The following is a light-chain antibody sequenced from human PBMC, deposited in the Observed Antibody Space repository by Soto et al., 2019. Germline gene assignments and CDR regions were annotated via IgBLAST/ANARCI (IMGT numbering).Light chain of an antibody. V-gene: IGKV3-15*01. CDR1: QSVSSN. Sequence: EIVMTKSPATLSVCPGGRATLSCRASQSVSSNLAWYQQKPGQAPRLLIYGASSRATGITARFSGSGSKTDFTLTISSLQSEDSAVYYCQQYGNWPWTFGQGTKV. CDR2: GAS. J-gene: IGKJ1*01. CDR3: QQYGNWPWT.